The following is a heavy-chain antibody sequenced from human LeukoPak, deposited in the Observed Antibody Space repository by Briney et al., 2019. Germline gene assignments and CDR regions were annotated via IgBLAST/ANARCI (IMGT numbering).Heavy chain of an antibody. Sequence: SETLSLTCAVYGGPFSGYYWSWIRQPPGKGLEWIGEINHSGSTNYNPSLKSRVTISVDTSKNQFSLKLSSATAADTAVYYCARRLDGSGWYDDYWGQGTLVTVSS. D-gene: IGHD6-19*01. J-gene: IGHJ4*02. CDR3: ARRLDGSGWYDDY. CDR1: GGPFSGYY. V-gene: IGHV4-34*01. CDR2: INHSGST.